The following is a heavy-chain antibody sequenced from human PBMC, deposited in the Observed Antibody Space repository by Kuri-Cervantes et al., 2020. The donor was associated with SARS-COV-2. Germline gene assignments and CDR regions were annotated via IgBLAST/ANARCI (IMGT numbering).Heavy chain of an antibody. CDR2: ISSSSSYI. CDR3: ARDGASLEDFQH. V-gene: IGHV3-21*01. CDR1: GFTFSSYS. Sequence: GGSLRLSCAASGFTFSSYSMNWVRKAPGKGLEWVSSISSSSSYIYYADSVKGRFTISRDNAKNSLYLQMNSLRAEDTAVYYCARDGASLEDFQHWGQGTLVTVSS. J-gene: IGHJ1*01. D-gene: IGHD1-26*01.